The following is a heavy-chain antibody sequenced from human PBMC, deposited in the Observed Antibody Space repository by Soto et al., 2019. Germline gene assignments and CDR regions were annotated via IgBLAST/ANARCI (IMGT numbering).Heavy chain of an antibody. D-gene: IGHD2-2*01. CDR1: GGSISSYY. J-gene: IGHJ4*02. CDR2: IYYSGST. CDR3: ARAVLPATAPFDY. Sequence: PSETLSLTCTVSGGSISSYYWSWIRQPPGKGLEWIGYIYYSGSTNYNPSLQSRVTISVDTSKNQFSLKLSSVTAADTAVYYCARAVLPATAPFDYWGQGTLVTVSS. V-gene: IGHV4-59*01.